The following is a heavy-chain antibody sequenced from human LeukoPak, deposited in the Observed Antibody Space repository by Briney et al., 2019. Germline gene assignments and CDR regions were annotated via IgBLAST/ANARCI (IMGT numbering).Heavy chain of an antibody. CDR3: AKDRIGVTTPKAYFDY. Sequence: PGRSLRLSCAASGFTFSSYGMHWVRQAPGKGLECVAVISYDGSKKDYADSVRGRFTISRDTSKNTLYLQMSGLRAEDTAVYYCAKDRIGVTTPKAYFDYWGQGTLVTVSS. CDR1: GFTFSSYG. V-gene: IGHV3-30*18. J-gene: IGHJ4*02. CDR2: ISYDGSKK. D-gene: IGHD6-19*01.